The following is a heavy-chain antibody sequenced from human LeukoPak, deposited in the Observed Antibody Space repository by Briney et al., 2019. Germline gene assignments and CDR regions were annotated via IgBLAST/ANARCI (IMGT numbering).Heavy chain of an antibody. CDR1: GYTFTGYY. D-gene: IGHD6-13*01. J-gene: IGHJ4*02. CDR3: ARETVPAIAAPRGLNY. V-gene: IGHV1-2*02. CDR2: INPNSGDT. Sequence: ASVKVSCKASGYTFTGYYMHWVRQAPGQGLEWVGWINPNSGDTNYAQKFQGRVTMTRDTSISTAYMELSRLRSDDTAVYYCARETVPAIAAPRGLNYWGQGTLVTVSS.